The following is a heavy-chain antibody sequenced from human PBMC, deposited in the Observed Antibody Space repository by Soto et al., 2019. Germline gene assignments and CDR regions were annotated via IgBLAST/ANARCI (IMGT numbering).Heavy chain of an antibody. D-gene: IGHD3-9*01. CDR1: GGSISSSNW. V-gene: IGHV4-4*02. CDR3: VRSVIFSGCSYKGLIMLHYFDP. CDR2: IYHSGST. Sequence: PSETLSLTCAVSGGSISSSNWWSWVRQPPGKGLEWIGEIYHSGSTNYNPSLKSRVTISVDKSKNQFSLKLSSVTAADTAIYYFVRSVIFSGCSYKGLIMLHYFDPWGQGNLVTVS. J-gene: IGHJ4*02.